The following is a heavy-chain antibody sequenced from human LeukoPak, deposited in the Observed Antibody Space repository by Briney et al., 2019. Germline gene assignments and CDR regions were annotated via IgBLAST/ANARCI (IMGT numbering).Heavy chain of an antibody. CDR1: GGSISSGGYS. Sequence: SQTLSLTCAVSGGSISSGGYSWNWIRQPPGKGLEWIGNIFHSGVTYYKPSLRSRVAISLDRSKNQVSLNVTSVTAADTAVYYCARGGVYTGMDAWGQGTTVIVSS. D-gene: IGHD2-2*02. CDR2: IFHSGVT. J-gene: IGHJ6*02. CDR3: ARGGVYTGMDA. V-gene: IGHV4-30-2*01.